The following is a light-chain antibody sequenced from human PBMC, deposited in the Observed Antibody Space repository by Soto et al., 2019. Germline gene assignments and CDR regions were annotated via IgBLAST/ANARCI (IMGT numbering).Light chain of an antibody. CDR2: EDT. CDR3: CSNADSSTYV. CDR1: GSVVGSYNL. J-gene: IGLJ1*01. Sequence: QSALTQSASVSGSPGQSITISCTGTGSVVGSYNLVSWYQQVPGKAPKLMVYEDTKRPSGVSNRFSGSKSGSTASLTISGLQAEDEADYYCCSNADSSTYVFGTGTKVTVL. V-gene: IGLV2-23*01.